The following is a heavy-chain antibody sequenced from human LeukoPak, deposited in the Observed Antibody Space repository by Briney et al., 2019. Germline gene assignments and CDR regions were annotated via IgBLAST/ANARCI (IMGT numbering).Heavy chain of an antibody. CDR2: ISWNSGTI. CDR1: GFTFDDYA. J-gene: IGHJ6*03. Sequence: GGSLRLSCAASGFTFDDYAMHWVRQAPGKGLEWVSGISWNSGTIGYADSVKGRFTISRDNAKNSLYLQMNSLRAEDTAVYYCARDKSGWDIYYYYMDVWGKGTTVTISS. D-gene: IGHD6-19*01. V-gene: IGHV3-9*01. CDR3: ARDKSGWDIYYYYMDV.